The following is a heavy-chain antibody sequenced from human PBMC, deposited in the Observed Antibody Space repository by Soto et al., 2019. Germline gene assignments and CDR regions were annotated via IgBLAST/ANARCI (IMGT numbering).Heavy chain of an antibody. CDR3: VLSTIFGPYYFDY. D-gene: IGHD3-3*01. CDR1: GGSVSSGSYY. CDR2: IYYSGST. J-gene: IGHJ4*02. V-gene: IGHV4-61*01. Sequence: SETLSLTCTVSGGSVSSGSYYWSWIRQPPGKGLEWIGYIYYSGSTNYNPSLKSRVTISVDTSKNQFSLKLSSVTAADTAVYYCVLSTIFGPYYFDYWGQGTLVTVSS.